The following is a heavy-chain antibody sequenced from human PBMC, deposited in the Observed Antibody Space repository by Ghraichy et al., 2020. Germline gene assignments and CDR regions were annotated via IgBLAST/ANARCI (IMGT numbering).Heavy chain of an antibody. V-gene: IGHV4-4*07. J-gene: IGHJ4*02. CDR1: GGSVTNYD. CDR2: VSTSGRT. CDR3: ARQSHGTYVYFDN. D-gene: IGHD1-26*01. Sequence: SETLSLTCTVSGGSVTNYDWSWVRQPAGKGLEWIGRVSTSGRTEYNPSLKRRVSLSLDTSANQFSLKLTSMTAADTGVYYCARQSHGTYVYFDNWGQGTLVTVSS.